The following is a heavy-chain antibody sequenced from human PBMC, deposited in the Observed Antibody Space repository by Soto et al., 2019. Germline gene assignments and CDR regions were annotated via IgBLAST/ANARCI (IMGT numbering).Heavy chain of an antibody. D-gene: IGHD2-15*01. CDR3: AHRRAYCTGGSCYSIWFDP. J-gene: IGHJ5*02. CDR1: GFSLSTSGVG. CDR2: IYWDDDK. Sequence: QITLKESGPTLVKPTQTLTLTCTFSGFSLSTSGVGVGWIRQPPGKALEWLALIYWDDDKRYSPSLKSRLTSPKATXXHXAXXTLTIMDPADTATYSSAHRRAYCTGGSCYSIWFDPWGQGTLVTVSS. V-gene: IGHV2-5*02.